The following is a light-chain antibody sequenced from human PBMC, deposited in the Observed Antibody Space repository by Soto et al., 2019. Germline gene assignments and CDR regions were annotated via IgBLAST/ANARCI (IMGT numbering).Light chain of an antibody. CDR3: QQYNNGPPGT. J-gene: IGKJ2*01. Sequence: EIVMTQSPATLSVSPGERATLSCRASQSVSSNLAWYQQKPGQAPRLLIYGASTRATGIPAMFSGSGSGTEFTLTISSLQSEDFSVYYCQQYNNGPPGTFGQGTKLEIK. CDR1: QSVSSN. CDR2: GAS. V-gene: IGKV3-15*01.